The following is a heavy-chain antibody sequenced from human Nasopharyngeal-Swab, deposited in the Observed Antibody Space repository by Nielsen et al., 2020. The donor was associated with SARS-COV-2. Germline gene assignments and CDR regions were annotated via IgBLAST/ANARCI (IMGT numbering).Heavy chain of an antibody. CDR2: ISGSSSYI. Sequence: GGSLRLSCAASGFTFSGNTMNWFRQAAGMGLEWVSSISGSSSYIYYADSVKGRFTISRDNAKNSLYLQMNSLRAEDTAVYYCARNSPDRSGYYQYFQDWGQGTLVTVSS. CDR3: ARNSPDRSGYYQYFQD. V-gene: IGHV3-21*01. J-gene: IGHJ1*01. CDR1: GFTFSGNT. D-gene: IGHD3-22*01.